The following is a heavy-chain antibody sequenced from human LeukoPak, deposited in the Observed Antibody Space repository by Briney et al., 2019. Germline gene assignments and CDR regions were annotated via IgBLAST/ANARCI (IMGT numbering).Heavy chain of an antibody. CDR2: ISSSSSYI. CDR1: GFTFSSYS. Sequence: GGSLRLSCAASGFTFSSYSMNWVRQAPGKGLEWVSSISSSSSYIYYADSVKGRFTISRDNAKNSLYLQMNSLRAEDTAVYYCARPPGIAVAGNFDYWGQGTLVTVSS. D-gene: IGHD6-19*01. V-gene: IGHV3-21*01. CDR3: ARPPGIAVAGNFDY. J-gene: IGHJ4*02.